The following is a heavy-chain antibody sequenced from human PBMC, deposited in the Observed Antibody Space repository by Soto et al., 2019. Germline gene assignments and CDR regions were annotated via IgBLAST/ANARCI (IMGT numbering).Heavy chain of an antibody. V-gene: IGHV4-4*07. CDR3: ARNPSTRIFGVATSMDV. Sequence: PSETLSLTCTVSGGSISSYYVSWIRQSAGKGLEWIGRIDTSGTTNYNPSLKSRVTMSVDASKNHFSLNLSSVTAEDTAVYYCARNPSTRIFGVATSMDVWGQGTTVTVSS. CDR2: IDTSGTT. D-gene: IGHD3-3*01. J-gene: IGHJ6*02. CDR1: GGSISSYY.